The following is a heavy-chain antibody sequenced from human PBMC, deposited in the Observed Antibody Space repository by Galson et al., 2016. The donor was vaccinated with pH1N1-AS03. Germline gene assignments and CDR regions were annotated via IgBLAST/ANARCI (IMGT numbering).Heavy chain of an antibody. CDR3: ARFTMGAFDY. D-gene: IGHD3-3*01. V-gene: IGHV4-61*02. CDR1: GASISSGSYY. CDR2: IYTSGST. J-gene: IGHJ4*02. Sequence: TLSLTCTVSGASISSGSYYWSWIRQPAGKGLECIGRIYTSGSTYYNPSLKSRVTISVDTSKNQFSLKLSSLPAADTAMYYCARFTMGAFDYWGQGTLVTVSS.